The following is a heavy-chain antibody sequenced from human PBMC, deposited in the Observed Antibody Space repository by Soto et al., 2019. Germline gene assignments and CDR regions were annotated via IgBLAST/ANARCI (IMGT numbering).Heavy chain of an antibody. CDR3: ARVVNRLGYCTNGFCPSWYVDL. J-gene: IGHJ2*01. CDR2: IYYSGSS. D-gene: IGHD2-8*01. Sequence: VQLQESGPGLVKPSETLSLTCTVSGGSFGDYYWSWIRQPPGKGLEWIGDIYYSGSSNYSPSPQGRLTISVDTSTHPFSLKLSSVTAADTAVYYCARVVNRLGYCTNGFCPSWYVDLWGRGTLVTVSS. V-gene: IGHV4-59*01. CDR1: GGSFGDYY.